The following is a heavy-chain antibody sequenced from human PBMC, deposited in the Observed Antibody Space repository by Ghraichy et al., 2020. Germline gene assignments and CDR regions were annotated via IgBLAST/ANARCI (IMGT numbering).Heavy chain of an antibody. CDR2: MNPSSDNT. CDR3: ARGLKGTPIKWGMWVYYFDY. V-gene: IGHV1-8*01. CDR1: GYTFTSYD. J-gene: IGHJ4*02. D-gene: IGHD7-27*01. Sequence: ASVKVSCKASGYTFTSYDINWVRQASGHGLEWMGWMNPSSDNTAYAQKFQGRVTMTWNTSISTAYMGLSGLRSEDTAVYYCARGLKGTPIKWGMWVYYFDYWGQGTLVTVSS.